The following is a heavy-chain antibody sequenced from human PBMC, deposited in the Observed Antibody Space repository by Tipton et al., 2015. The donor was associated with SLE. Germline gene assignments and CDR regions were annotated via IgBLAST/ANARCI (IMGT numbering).Heavy chain of an antibody. Sequence: LRLSCAASGFTFSSYWMHWVRQVPGKGLEWIGSIYPDGTTYYNPSLKSRVTISVDTSKNQFSLRLTSVTAPDTAVFYCARGPGTSSSHWGQGTLVTVSS. J-gene: IGHJ4*02. V-gene: IGHV4-38-2*01. D-gene: IGHD6-6*01. CDR2: IYPDGTT. CDR3: ARGPGTSSSH. CDR1: GFTFSSYW.